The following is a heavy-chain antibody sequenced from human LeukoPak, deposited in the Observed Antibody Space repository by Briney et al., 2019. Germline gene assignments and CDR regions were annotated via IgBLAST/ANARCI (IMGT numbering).Heavy chain of an antibody. CDR1: RYSFTGYG. Sequence: ASVKESCTASRYSFTGYGISWVRQAPGQGLEWMGWISGNNGNTNYAQKFQGRVTMTTETSTSTTYMELRSLRSDDTAVYYCARELVVPAAMRGYYYYYGMDVWGQGAT. CDR2: ISGNNGNT. D-gene: IGHD2-2*01. J-gene: IGHJ6*02. V-gene: IGHV1-18*01. CDR3: ARELVVPAAMRGYYYYYGMDV.